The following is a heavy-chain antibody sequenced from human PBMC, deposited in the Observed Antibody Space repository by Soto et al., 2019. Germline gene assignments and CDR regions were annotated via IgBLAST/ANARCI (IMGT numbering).Heavy chain of an antibody. D-gene: IGHD2-15*01. CDR1: GGTFSSYT. J-gene: IGHJ6*02. CDR2: IIPILGIA. CDR3: ARWIGYCSGGSGYSPYYYYGMDV. V-gene: IGHV1-69*02. Sequence: QVQLVQSGAEVKKPGSSVKVSCKASGGTFSSYTISWVRQAPGQGLEWMGRIIPILGIANYAQKFQGRVTLTTDNTTSTAYMDLSSLRSEDTDVYYCARWIGYCSGGSGYSPYYYYGMDVWGQGTTVTVSS.